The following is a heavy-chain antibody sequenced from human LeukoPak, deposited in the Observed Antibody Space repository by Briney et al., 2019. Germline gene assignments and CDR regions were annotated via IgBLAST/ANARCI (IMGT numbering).Heavy chain of an antibody. Sequence: PSETLSLTCTVSGGSISSYYWSWIRQPPGKGLEWIGYIYYSGSTNYNPSLKSRVTISVDTSKNQFSLKLSSVTAADTAVYYCARGQYYYDSSGYYYYFDYWGQGTLVTVSS. J-gene: IGHJ4*02. CDR3: ARGQYYYDSSGYYYYFDY. CDR1: GGSISSYY. V-gene: IGHV4-59*12. CDR2: IYYSGST. D-gene: IGHD3-22*01.